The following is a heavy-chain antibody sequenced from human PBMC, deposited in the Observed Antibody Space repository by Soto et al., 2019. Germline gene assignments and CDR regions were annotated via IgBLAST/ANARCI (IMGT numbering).Heavy chain of an antibody. CDR2: TSADNGNT. Sequence: QVQLVQSGAEVKKPGASVKVSCKASGYTFTSYGISWVRQAPGQVLEWMGLTSADNGNTNYAQKLQGRVTMTTDKTTSTAYMELRSLRADNTAVYYCARRQWLVGGYYYGMDVWGQGTTVTVSS. J-gene: IGHJ6*02. CDR3: ARRQWLVGGYYYGMDV. D-gene: IGHD6-19*01. V-gene: IGHV1-18*01. CDR1: GYTFTSYG.